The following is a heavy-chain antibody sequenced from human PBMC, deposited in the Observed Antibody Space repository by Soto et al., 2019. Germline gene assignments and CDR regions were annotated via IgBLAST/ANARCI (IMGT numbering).Heavy chain of an antibody. J-gene: IGHJ5*02. CDR2: IYSSGST. CDR3: ARSSHKESWFDP. D-gene: IGHD6-13*01. CDR1: GGSVSNFY. Sequence: PSETLSLTCTVSGGSVSNFYWNWIRQSAGKGLEWIGRIYSSGSTNYNPSLRSRGTMSVDTSKNQFSLKLNSVTAADTAVYYCARSSHKESWFDPWGQGTLVTVSS. V-gene: IGHV4-4*07.